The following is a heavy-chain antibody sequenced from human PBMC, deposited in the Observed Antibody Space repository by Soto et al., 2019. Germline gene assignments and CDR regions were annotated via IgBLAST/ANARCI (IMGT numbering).Heavy chain of an antibody. D-gene: IGHD5-18*01. CDR2: IWYDGSNK. V-gene: IGHV3-33*01. J-gene: IGHJ4*02. CDR3: ASGYSYGIFDY. Sequence: GGSLRLSFAASGFTFSSYGMHWVRQAPGKGLEWVAVIWYDGSNKYYADSVKGRFTISRDNSKNTLYLQMNSLRAEDTAVYYCASGYSYGIFDYWGQGTLVTVSS. CDR1: GFTFSSYG.